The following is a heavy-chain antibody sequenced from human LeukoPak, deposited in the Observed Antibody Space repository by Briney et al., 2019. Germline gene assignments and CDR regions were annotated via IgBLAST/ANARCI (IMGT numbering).Heavy chain of an antibody. CDR1: GYTFTGYY. Sequence: ASVKVSCKASGYTFTGYYMHWVRQAPGQGLEWMGWINPNSGGTNYAQKFQGRVTMTRDTSISTAYMELSRLRSDDTAVYYCAREDYYGSGSYSGAFDIWGQGTMVTVSS. CDR3: AREDYYGSGSYSGAFDI. V-gene: IGHV1-2*02. D-gene: IGHD3-10*01. J-gene: IGHJ3*02. CDR2: INPNSGGT.